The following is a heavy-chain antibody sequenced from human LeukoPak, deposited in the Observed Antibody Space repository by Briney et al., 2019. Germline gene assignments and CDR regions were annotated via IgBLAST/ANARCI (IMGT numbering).Heavy chain of an antibody. Sequence: SKTLSLTCTVSGGSIRSGDYYWSWIRQHPGKGPEWIGYIYYSGSTYYNPSLKSRLTILLDILKNQFSLKLSSVTAADTAVYYCARGLVRGVPEDWGQGTLVTVSS. CDR2: IYYSGST. CDR1: GGSIRSGDYY. D-gene: IGHD3-10*01. J-gene: IGHJ4*02. CDR3: ARGLVRGVPED. V-gene: IGHV4-31*03.